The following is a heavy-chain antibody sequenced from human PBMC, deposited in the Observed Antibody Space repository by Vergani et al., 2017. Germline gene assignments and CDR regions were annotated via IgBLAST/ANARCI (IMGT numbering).Heavy chain of an antibody. CDR2: ISSNGGST. CDR1: GFTFSSYA. J-gene: IGHJ2*01. D-gene: IGHD4-17*01. Sequence: EVQLVESGGGLVQPGGSLRLSCAASGFTFSSYAMHWVSQAPGKGLEYVSAISSNGGSTYYANSVKGRFTISRDNSKNTLYLQMGSLRAEDMAVYYCARADGDYVDWYFDLWGRGTLVTVSS. V-gene: IGHV3-64*01. CDR3: ARADGDYVDWYFDL.